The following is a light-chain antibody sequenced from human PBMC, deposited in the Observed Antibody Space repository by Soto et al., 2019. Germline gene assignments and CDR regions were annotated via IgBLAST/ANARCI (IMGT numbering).Light chain of an antibody. Sequence: QSVLTHPPSASGAPGQSVAISCTGTNSDVGSYNCVAWYQQYPGKAPTLMIYEVSNRPSGVPDRFSGSKSGNTASLTISGLQAEDEADYYCSSFTSSSTYVFGTGTKSPS. CDR1: NSDVGSYNC. CDR3: SSFTSSSTYV. J-gene: IGLJ1*01. V-gene: IGLV2-18*02. CDR2: EVS.